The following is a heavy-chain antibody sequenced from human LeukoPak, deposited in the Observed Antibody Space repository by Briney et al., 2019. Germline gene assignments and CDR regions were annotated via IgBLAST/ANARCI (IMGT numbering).Heavy chain of an antibody. Sequence: GGSLRLSCAASGFTFSNYGMHWVRQAPGKGLEWVTFIRHDESNKYYADSVKGRFTISRDNSKNTPYLQMNRLRAEDTAVYYCNFCTSTNCYWGQGTLVTVSS. J-gene: IGHJ4*02. CDR1: GFTFSNYG. V-gene: IGHV3-30*02. CDR3: NFCTSTNCY. D-gene: IGHD2-2*01. CDR2: IRHDESNK.